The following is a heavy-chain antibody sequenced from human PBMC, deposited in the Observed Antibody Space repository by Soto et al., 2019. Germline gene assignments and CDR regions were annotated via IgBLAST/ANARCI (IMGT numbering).Heavy chain of an antibody. CDR2: IKSKTDGGTT. D-gene: IGHD6-13*01. V-gene: IGHV3-15*07. CDR3: TTAGWQQLVWVGYGMDV. J-gene: IGHJ6*02. CDR1: GFTFSNAW. Sequence: EVQLVESGGGLVKPGGSLRLSCAASGFTFSNAWMNWVRQAPGKGLEWVGRIKSKTDGGTTDYAAPVKGRFTISRDDSKNTLYRQMNSLKTEDTAVYYCTTAGWQQLVWVGYGMDVWGQGTTVTVSS.